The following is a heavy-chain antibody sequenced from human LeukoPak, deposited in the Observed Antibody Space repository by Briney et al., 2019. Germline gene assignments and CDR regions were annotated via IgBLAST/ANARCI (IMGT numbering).Heavy chain of an antibody. CDR1: GYTFTGYY. CDR3: ARGGRTMIVVVITTPFSGFDP. D-gene: IGHD3-22*01. Sequence: ASVKVSCKASGYTFTGYYMHWVRQAPGQGLEWMGWINPNSGGTNYARKFQGRVTMTRDTSISTAYMELSRLRSDDTAVYYCARGGRTMIVVVITTPFSGFDPWGQGTLVTVSS. CDR2: INPNSGGT. J-gene: IGHJ5*02. V-gene: IGHV1-2*02.